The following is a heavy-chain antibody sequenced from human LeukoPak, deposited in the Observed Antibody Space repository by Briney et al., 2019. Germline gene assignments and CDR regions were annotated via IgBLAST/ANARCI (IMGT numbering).Heavy chain of an antibody. CDR2: ISSSGGAT. CDR3: ANGGGSLFDY. D-gene: IGHD2-15*01. V-gene: IGHV3-23*01. CDR1: GFTFSSSA. Sequence: GGSLRLSCAASGFTFSSSAMSWVRQAPGKGLEWVSAISSSGGATYYADSVKGRFTISRDNSKNTLYLQMNSLRAEDTAIYYCANGGGSLFDYWGQGTLVTVSS. J-gene: IGHJ4*02.